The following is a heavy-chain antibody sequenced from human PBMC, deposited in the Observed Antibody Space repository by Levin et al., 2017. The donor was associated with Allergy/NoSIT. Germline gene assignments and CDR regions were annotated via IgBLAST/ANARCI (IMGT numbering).Heavy chain of an antibody. CDR3: AGPSLPADFWSGYKPYGMDV. CDR2: ISSSGSTI. V-gene: IGHV3-11*01. D-gene: IGHD3-3*01. CDR1: GFTFSDYY. J-gene: IGHJ6*02. Sequence: GGSLRLSCAASGFTFSDYYMSWIRQAPGKGLEWVSYISSSGSTIYYADSVKGRFTISRDNAKNSLYLQMNSLRAEDTAVYYCAGPSLPADFWSGYKPYGMDVWGQGTTVTVSS.